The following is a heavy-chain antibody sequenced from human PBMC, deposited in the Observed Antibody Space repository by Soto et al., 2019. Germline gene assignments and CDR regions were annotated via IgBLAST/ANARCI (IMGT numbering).Heavy chain of an antibody. J-gene: IGHJ4*02. D-gene: IGHD3-22*01. CDR1: GCTFSSYA. V-gene: IGHV1-69*13. Sequence: GASVKVSCKASGCTFSSYAISWVRQAPGQGLEWMGGIIPIFGTANYAQKFQGRVTITADESTSTAYMELSSLRSEDTAVYYCARSYYDSSGYYSFRYFQCLGQATLVTVS. CDR2: IIPIFGTA. CDR3: ARSYYDSSGYYSFRYFQC.